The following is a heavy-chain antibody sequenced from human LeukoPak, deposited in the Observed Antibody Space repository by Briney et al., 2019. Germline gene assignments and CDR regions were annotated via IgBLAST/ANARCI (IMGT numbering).Heavy chain of an antibody. CDR2: MSGSDGTT. V-gene: IGHV3-23*01. CDR1: GFTFSSYA. J-gene: IGHJ4*02. CDR3: ARGPLLYFDY. Sequence: PGGSLRFSCAASGFTFSSYAMSWVRQAPGKGLEWVSGMSGSDGTTYFADSVKGRFTISRDNSKNTLYLQMYSLRADDTAVYYCARGPLLYFDYWGQGTLVTVSS.